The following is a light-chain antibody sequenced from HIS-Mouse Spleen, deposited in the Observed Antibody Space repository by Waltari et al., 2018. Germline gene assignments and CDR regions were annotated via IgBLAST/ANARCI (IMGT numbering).Light chain of an antibody. Sequence: QSALTQPASVSGSPGQSITISCTGSSSDVGRYNLVSWYQQHPGKAPKLMSYEGSKRHSGVSNRSSGSKSGNTASLTISGLQAEDEADYYCCSYAGSSTWVFGGGTKLTVL. CDR3: CSYAGSSTWV. V-gene: IGLV2-23*01. J-gene: IGLJ3*02. CDR2: EGS. CDR1: SSDVGRYNL.